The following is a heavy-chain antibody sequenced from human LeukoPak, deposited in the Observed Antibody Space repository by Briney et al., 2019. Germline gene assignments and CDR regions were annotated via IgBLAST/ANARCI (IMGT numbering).Heavy chain of an antibody. V-gene: IGHV3-9*01. CDR2: ISWNSGSI. J-gene: IGHJ4*02. CDR1: GFTFDDYA. CDR3: ARDLLRRGSYSDSFDY. Sequence: PGGSLRLSCAASGFTFDDYAMHWVRQAPGKGLEWVSGISWNSGSIGYADSVKGRFAISRDNAKNSLYLQMNSLRAEDTAVYYCARDLLRRGSYSDSFDYWGQGTLVTVSS. D-gene: IGHD1-26*01.